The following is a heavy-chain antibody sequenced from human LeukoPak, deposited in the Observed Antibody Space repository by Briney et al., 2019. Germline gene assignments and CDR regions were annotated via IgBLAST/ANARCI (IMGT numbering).Heavy chain of an antibody. CDR2: INHSGST. CDR3: ARSGYCSGGSCYFDY. J-gene: IGHJ4*02. CDR1: GGSFSGYY. V-gene: IGHV4-34*01. Sequence: SETLSLTCAVYGGSFSGYYWSRIRQPPGKGLEWIGEINHSGSTNYNPSLKSRVTISVDTSKNQFSLKLSSVTAADTAVYYCARSGYCSGGSCYFDYWGQGTLVTVSS. D-gene: IGHD2-15*01.